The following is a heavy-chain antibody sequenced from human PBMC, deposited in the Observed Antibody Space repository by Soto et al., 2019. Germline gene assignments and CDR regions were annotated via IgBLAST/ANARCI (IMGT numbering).Heavy chain of an antibody. CDR1: GSTFNTIS. Sequence: DVQLLESGGSLVQPGGSLRLSCPASGSTFNTISMSWVGQAPGKGLEWVSAISSSGGSTYYADSVKGRFIISRDNSQNTLYLQMNSLRAEDTAVYYCAKPDGATYNFRYWGQGTLVTVSS. D-gene: IGHD1-1*01. CDR3: AKPDGATYNFRY. CDR2: ISSSGGST. J-gene: IGHJ4*02. V-gene: IGHV3-23*01.